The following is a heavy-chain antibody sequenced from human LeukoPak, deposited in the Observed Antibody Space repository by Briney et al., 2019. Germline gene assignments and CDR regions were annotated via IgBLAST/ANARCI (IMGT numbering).Heavy chain of an antibody. Sequence: ASVKVSCKASGYTFTGYYMHWVRQAPGQGLEWMGRINTNSGGTNYAQKFQGRVTMPRDTSISTAYMELSRLRSDDTAVYYCATRPLSHSGSYWAGDYWGQGTLVTVSS. CDR2: INTNSGGT. CDR3: ATRPLSHSGSYWAGDY. V-gene: IGHV1-2*06. CDR1: GYTFTGYY. D-gene: IGHD1-26*01. J-gene: IGHJ4*02.